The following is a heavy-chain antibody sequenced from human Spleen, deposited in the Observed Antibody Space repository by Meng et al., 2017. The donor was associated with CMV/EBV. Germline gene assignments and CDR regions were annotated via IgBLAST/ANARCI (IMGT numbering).Heavy chain of an antibody. Sequence: ASVKVSCKAPRNFFTRHAITWVRQAPGQGLEWMGMINPSTTTTTYAQRLQGRVAMTRDTSTSTVYMDLSSLRSDDTAVYYCARDLTYGTGDYLDYWGQGTLVTVSS. D-gene: IGHD3-16*01. V-gene: IGHV1-46*04. J-gene: IGHJ4*02. CDR3: ARDLTYGTGDYLDY. CDR1: RNFFTRHA. CDR2: INPSTTTT.